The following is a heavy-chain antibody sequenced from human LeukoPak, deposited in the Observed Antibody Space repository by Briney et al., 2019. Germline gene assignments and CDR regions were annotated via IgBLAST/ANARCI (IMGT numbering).Heavy chain of an antibody. CDR2: ISGSGGST. CDR1: GFTFSSYA. Sequence: GGSLRLSCAASGFTFSSYAMSWVRQAPGKGLEWVSAISGSGGSTYYADSVKGRFTISRDNSKNTLYLQMNSLRAEDTAVYYCAKAYSGRPSGGYFDYWGQGTLVTVSS. CDR3: AKAYSGRPSGGYFDY. J-gene: IGHJ4*02. V-gene: IGHV3-23*01. D-gene: IGHD1-26*01.